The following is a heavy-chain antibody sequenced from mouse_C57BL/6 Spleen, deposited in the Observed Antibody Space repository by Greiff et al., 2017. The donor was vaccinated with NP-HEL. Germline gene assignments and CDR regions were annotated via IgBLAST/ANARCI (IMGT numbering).Heavy chain of an antibody. D-gene: IGHD1-1*01. CDR2: INPYNGDT. Sequence: VQLKQSGPELVKPGDSVKISCKASGYSFTGYFMNWVMQSHGKSLEWIGRINPYNGDTFYNQKFKGKATLTVDKSSSTAHMELRSLTSEDSAVYDCARWGSSPYYAMDYWGQGTSVTVSS. J-gene: IGHJ4*01. CDR3: ARWGSSPYYAMDY. V-gene: IGHV1-20*01. CDR1: GYSFTGYF.